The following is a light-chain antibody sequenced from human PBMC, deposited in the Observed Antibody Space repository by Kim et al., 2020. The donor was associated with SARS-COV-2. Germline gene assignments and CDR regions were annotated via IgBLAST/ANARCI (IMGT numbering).Light chain of an antibody. CDR1: SGHSSYA. CDR2: VNIDGSH. V-gene: IGLV4-69*01. Sequence: QLVLTQSPSASASLGASVKLTCTLSSGHSSYAIAWHQQQAEKGPRYLMKVNIDGSHSKGDGIPDRFSGSSSGAERYLTISSLQSEDEADYYCQTWGTGAWVFGGGTQLTVL. CDR3: QTWGTGAWV. J-gene: IGLJ3*02.